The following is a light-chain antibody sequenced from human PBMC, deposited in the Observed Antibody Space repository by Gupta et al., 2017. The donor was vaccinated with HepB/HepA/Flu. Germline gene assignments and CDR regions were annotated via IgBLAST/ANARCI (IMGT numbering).Light chain of an antibody. CDR3: QQSYSTPPT. Sequence: DIHMTESPSSLSASVGDRVTITCRSSQSISTNLNGYQQKPGKAPKLLIYAASSLQSGVPSRFSGSASGTDFTLTISSLQPEDFATYYCQQSYSTPPTFGGGTKVEIK. J-gene: IGKJ4*01. V-gene: IGKV1-39*01. CDR1: QSISTN. CDR2: AAS.